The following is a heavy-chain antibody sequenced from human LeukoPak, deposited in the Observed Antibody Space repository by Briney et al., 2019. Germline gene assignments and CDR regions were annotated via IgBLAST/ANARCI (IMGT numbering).Heavy chain of an antibody. CDR1: GGTFSSSA. CDR2: IIPVLNIT. Sequence: SVKVSCKTSGGTFSSSAITWVRQAPGQGLEWMGRIIPVLNITTYAQKFQGRVTITADTSSSTVYMGLSSLRSEETAVYYCAKDQGLTAPPPYGLDVWGQGTTVIVSS. J-gene: IGHJ6*02. CDR3: AKDQGLTAPPPYGLDV. D-gene: IGHD5-18*01. V-gene: IGHV1-69*04.